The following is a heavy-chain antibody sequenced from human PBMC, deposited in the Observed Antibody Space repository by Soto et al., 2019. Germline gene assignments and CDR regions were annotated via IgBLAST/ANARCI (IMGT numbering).Heavy chain of an antibody. J-gene: IGHJ4*01. CDR1: GYSFTSYW. V-gene: IGHV5-51*01. CDR2: IYPYDSDT. D-gene: IGHD2-2*01. Sequence: GESLKISCKTSGYSFTSYWIGWVRQMPGKGMEWMGNIYPYDSDTRYRPSFQGQVTISAATSITTAYLQWSGLRASDTAMYFCARHLVGSTRGNFDYWGQGTLVTVSS. CDR3: ARHLVGSTRGNFDY.